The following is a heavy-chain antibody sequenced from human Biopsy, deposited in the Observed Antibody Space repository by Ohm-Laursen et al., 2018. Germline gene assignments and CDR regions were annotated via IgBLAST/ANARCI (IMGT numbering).Heavy chain of an antibody. J-gene: IGHJ4*02. V-gene: IGHV1-46*01. CDR3: ARRDSLDY. Sequence: SVKVSCSASGYTFIDYYIHWVRQAPGQGLEWMGVMTPIPTYAQKFQGRLTLTRDTSTSTVYMELGSLRSEDTAIYYCARRDSLDYWGQGTLVTVSS. CDR1: GYTFIDYY. CDR2: MTPIP.